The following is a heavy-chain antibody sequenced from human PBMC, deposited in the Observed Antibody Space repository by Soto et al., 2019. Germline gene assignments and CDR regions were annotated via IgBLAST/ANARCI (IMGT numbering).Heavy chain of an antibody. CDR2: ISKDGSVN. Sequence: QVQLVESGGRVVQPGGSLRLSCAASGFMFSRYAIHWVRQAPGKGLEWVAVISKDGSVNYYADSVRGRFSISRDKSKNTVYLEMNGMRDDDTAVFYCARSRSGAVPDFFGYWGQGTLVTVSS. D-gene: IGHD3-3*01. CDR1: GFMFSRYA. V-gene: IGHV3-30-3*01. CDR3: ARSRSGAVPDFFGY. J-gene: IGHJ1*01.